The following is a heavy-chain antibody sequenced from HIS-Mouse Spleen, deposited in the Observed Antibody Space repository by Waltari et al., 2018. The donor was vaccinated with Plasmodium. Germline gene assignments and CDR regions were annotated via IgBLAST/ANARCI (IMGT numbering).Heavy chain of an antibody. Sequence: QVQLQESGPGLVTPPQTLSLTSTVPGYSPSSGYYWGWLRQPPGQGLEWIGIIYHSGSTYYNPSLKSRVTISVDTSKNQFSLKLSSVTAADTAVYYCARSLGIASSYWYFDLWGRGTLVTVSS. J-gene: IGHJ2*01. CDR3: ARSLGIASSYWYFDL. V-gene: IGHV4-38-2*02. D-gene: IGHD2-15*01. CDR1: GYSPSSGYY. CDR2: IYHSGST.